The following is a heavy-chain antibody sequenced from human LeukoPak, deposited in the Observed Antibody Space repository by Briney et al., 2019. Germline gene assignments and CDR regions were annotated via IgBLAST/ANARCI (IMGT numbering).Heavy chain of an antibody. CDR3: ARDVRSSSWYYGY. Sequence: ASVKVSCKASVDTFTGYYMHWVRQAPGQGLEWMGRINPNSGGTNYAQKFQGRVTMTRDTSISTAYMELSRLRSDDTAVYYCARDVRSSSWYYGYWGQGTLVTVSS. CDR2: INPNSGGT. CDR1: VDTFTGYY. D-gene: IGHD6-13*01. V-gene: IGHV1-2*06. J-gene: IGHJ4*02.